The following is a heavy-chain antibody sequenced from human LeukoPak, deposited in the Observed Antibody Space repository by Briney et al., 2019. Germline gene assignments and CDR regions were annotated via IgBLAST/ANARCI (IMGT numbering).Heavy chain of an antibody. V-gene: IGHV5-51*01. CDR2: IYPGDSDT. CDR1: GYSFLSYW. Sequence: GESLKISCKGSGYSFLSYWIGWVSQLPGKGLEWMGIIYPGDSDTRYSPSFQGQVTISIDKSISTAYLQWSSLKASDTAMYYCTREDDYGGNSGGYWGQGTLVTVSS. D-gene: IGHD4-23*01. CDR3: TREDDYGGNSGGY. J-gene: IGHJ4*02.